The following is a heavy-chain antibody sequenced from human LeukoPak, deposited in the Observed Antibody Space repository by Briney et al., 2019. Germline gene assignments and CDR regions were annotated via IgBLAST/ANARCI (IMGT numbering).Heavy chain of an antibody. V-gene: IGHV1-46*01. CDR1: GYTFTSNY. CDR2: IYPRDGST. Sequence: EASVKVSCKASGYTFTSNYIHWVRQAPGQGLEWMGMIYPRDGSTGYAQKFQGRVTVTRDTSTSTVHMELSGLRSEDTAVYYCARDQEGFDYWGQGTLVTVSS. J-gene: IGHJ4*02. CDR3: ARDQEGFDY.